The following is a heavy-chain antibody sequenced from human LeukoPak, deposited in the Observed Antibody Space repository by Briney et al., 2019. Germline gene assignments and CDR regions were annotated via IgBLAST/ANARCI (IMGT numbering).Heavy chain of an antibody. V-gene: IGHV3-48*01. CDR1: GFTFSSYA. CDR3: ARSGLNRFDY. Sequence: QCGGSLRLSCAASGFTFSSYAMNWVRQAPGKGLEWVSYISSSGSTIYYADSVKGRFTISRDNSKNTLYLQMNSLRAEDTAAYYCARSGLNRFDYWGQGTLVTVSS. D-gene: IGHD2-15*01. J-gene: IGHJ4*02. CDR2: ISSSGSTI.